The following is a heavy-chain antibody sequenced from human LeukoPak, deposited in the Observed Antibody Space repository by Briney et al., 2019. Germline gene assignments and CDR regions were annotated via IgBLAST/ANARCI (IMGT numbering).Heavy chain of an antibody. V-gene: IGHV4-4*07. D-gene: IGHD2-2*02. Sequence: SSETLSLTCTVSGGSISSYYWSWIRQPAGKGLERIGRIYTSGSTNYNPSLKSRLTMSVETSKNQFSLKLSSVTAAEAAVYHCARELYCSSTSCYTAVDYYYYYMDVWGKGTTVTVSS. CDR1: GGSISSYY. J-gene: IGHJ6*03. CDR3: ARELYCSSTSCYTAVDYYYYYMDV. CDR2: IYTSGST.